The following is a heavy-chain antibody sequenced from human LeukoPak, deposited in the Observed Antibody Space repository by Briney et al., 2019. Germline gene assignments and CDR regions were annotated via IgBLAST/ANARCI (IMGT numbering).Heavy chain of an antibody. CDR3: ATPYYYDSSGYYDSPFDY. CDR1: VCTFSSYA. D-gene: IGHD3-22*01. Sequence: ASVKVSCKASVCTFSSYAISWVGQAPGQGLEWMGGIIPIFGTANYAQKFQGRVTITADESTSTAYMELSSLRSEDTAVYYCATPYYYDSSGYYDSPFDYWGQGTLVTVSS. V-gene: IGHV1-69*13. J-gene: IGHJ4*02. CDR2: IIPIFGTA.